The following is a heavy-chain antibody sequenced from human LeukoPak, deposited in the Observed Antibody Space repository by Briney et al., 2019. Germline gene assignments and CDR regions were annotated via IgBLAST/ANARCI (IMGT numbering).Heavy chain of an antibody. V-gene: IGHV3-23*01. CDR2: ISGSGGST. D-gene: IGHD3-10*01. CDR3: AKDWEYYGSGSYLDY. CDR1: GFIFSNYA. Sequence: GGSLRLSCAASGFIFSNYAMSWVRQAPGKGLEWVSGISGSGGSTVYVDSVKGRFTISRDNSKNTLYLQMNSLRAEDTAVYYCAKDWEYYGSGSYLDYWGQGTLVTVSS. J-gene: IGHJ4*02.